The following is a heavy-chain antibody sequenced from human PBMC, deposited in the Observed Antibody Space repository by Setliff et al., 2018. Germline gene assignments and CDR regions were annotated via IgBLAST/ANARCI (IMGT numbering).Heavy chain of an antibody. CDR3: ARAGYYDSGPFDAFDI. D-gene: IGHD3-22*01. Sequence: GASVKVSCKASGYTFTSYGISWVRQAPGRGLEWMGWISAYNGNTNYAQKRQGRVTMTTDTSTSTAYMELRSLRSDDTAVYYCARAGYYDSGPFDAFDIWGQGTMVTVSS. CDR1: GYTFTSYG. V-gene: IGHV1-18*01. CDR2: ISAYNGNT. J-gene: IGHJ3*02.